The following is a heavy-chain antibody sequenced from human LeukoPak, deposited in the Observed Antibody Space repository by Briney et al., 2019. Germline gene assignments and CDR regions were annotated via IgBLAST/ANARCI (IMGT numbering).Heavy chain of an antibody. CDR3: ARDRGYCSSTSCYTNPNWFDP. V-gene: IGHV3-48*04. Sequence: GGSLRLSCAASGFTFSSYSMNWVRQAPGKGLEWVSYISSSGSTIYYADSVKGRFTISRDNAKNSLYLQMNSLRAEDTAVYYCARDRGYCSSTSCYTNPNWFDPWGQGTLVTVSS. CDR2: ISSSGSTI. D-gene: IGHD2-2*02. J-gene: IGHJ5*02. CDR1: GFTFSSYS.